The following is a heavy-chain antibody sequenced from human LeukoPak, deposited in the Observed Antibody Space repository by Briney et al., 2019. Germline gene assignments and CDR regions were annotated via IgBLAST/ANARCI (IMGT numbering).Heavy chain of an antibody. V-gene: IGHV4-34*01. CDR1: GGSFSGYY. Sequence: SETLSLTCAVYGGSFSGYYWSWIRQPPGKGLEWIGEINHSGSTNYNPSLKSRVTISVDTSKNQFSLKLSSVTAADTAVYYCAKEDIVRGVMASFDYWGQGTLVTVSS. J-gene: IGHJ4*02. CDR3: AKEDIVRGVMASFDY. CDR2: INHSGST. D-gene: IGHD3-10*01.